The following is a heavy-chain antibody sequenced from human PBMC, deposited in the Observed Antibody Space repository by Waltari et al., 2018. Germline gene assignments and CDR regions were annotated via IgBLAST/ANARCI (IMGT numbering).Heavy chain of an antibody. CDR3: ARDWYWSNDY. CDR2: ISASGGST. J-gene: IGHJ4*02. V-gene: IGHV3-23*01. D-gene: IGHD1-20*01. CDR1: AFTFTIYA. Sequence: EVQLLESGGGLVQPGGSLRLSCAASAFTFTIYAMSWVRQAPGKGLEWVSAISASGGSTYYADSVKGRFTISRDNSKNTLYLQMNSLRAEDTAVYYCARDWYWSNDYWGQGTLVTVSS.